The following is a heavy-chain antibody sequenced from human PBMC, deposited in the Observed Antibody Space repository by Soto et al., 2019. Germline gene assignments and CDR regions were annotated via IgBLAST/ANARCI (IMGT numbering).Heavy chain of an antibody. CDR1: GYTLTELS. Sequence: ASVKVSCKVSGYTLTELSMHWVRQAPGQGLEWMGWISGYNGNTNYAQKLQGRITMTSDIPTSTAYMELRSLRSDDTAVYYCARDPRTYYYDTSGSPIDFWGQGTLVTVSA. J-gene: IGHJ4*02. CDR2: ISGYNGNT. V-gene: IGHV1-18*01. CDR3: ARDPRTYYYDTSGSPIDF. D-gene: IGHD3-22*01.